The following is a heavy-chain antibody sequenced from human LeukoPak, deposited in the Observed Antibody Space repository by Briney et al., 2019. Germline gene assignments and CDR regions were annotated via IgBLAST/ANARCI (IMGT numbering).Heavy chain of an antibody. V-gene: IGHV4-59*01. CDR3: ARVDSGSYYLIPNYYYYYMDV. CDR1: GGSISSFY. D-gene: IGHD1-26*01. Sequence: PSETLSLTCSVSGGSISSFYWSWIRLSPGKGLEWIGYIYYSGSTNYNPSLKSRVTISIDTSKNQFSLKLSSVTAADTAVYYCARVDSGSYYLIPNYYYYYMDVWGKGTTVTISS. CDR2: IYYSGST. J-gene: IGHJ6*03.